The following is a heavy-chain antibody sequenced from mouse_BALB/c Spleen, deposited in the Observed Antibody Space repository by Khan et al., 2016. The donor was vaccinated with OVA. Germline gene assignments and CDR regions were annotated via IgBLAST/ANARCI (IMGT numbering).Heavy chain of an antibody. CDR2: VSSGGHYT. J-gene: IGHJ3*01. V-gene: IGHV5-6*01. Sequence: EVELVESGGDLVKPGGSLKLSCAASGFTFSTYGMSWVRQTPDKRLEWVATVSSGGHYTYHPDTVKGRFTISRDNVKNTLYLQMSSLKSEDTAMFYCARIAYYYDSEGFAYWGQGTLVTVSA. D-gene: IGHD1-1*01. CDR1: GFTFSTYG. CDR3: ARIAYYYDSEGFAY.